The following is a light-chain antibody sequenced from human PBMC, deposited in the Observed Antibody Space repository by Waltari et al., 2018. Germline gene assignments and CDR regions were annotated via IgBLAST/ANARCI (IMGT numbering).Light chain of an antibody. Sequence: DIQMTQSPSSLSASLGDRVTITCRASQSVRTYLNWYQQKPGKAPKLLIYGVSSLKSGVPSRFSGSGSGTDFSLTINNLQPEDFATYYCQQSSSFRTFGQGTKVEVK. CDR2: GVS. J-gene: IGKJ1*01. V-gene: IGKV1-39*01. CDR1: QSVRTY. CDR3: QQSSSFRT.